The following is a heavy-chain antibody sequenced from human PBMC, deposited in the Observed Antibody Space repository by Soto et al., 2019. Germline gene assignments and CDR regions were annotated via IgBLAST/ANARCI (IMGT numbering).Heavy chain of an antibody. V-gene: IGHV4-59*01. J-gene: IGHJ4*02. CDR3: ARSPNKRLFDY. CDR2: IYYSGST. CDR1: GGSISIYY. D-gene: IGHD3-22*01. Sequence: SETLSLTCTVSGGSISIYYWSWIRQPPGKGLEWIGYIYYSGSTNYNPSLKSRVTISVDTSKNQFSLKLSSVTAADTAVYYCARSPNKRLFDYWGQGTLVTVSS.